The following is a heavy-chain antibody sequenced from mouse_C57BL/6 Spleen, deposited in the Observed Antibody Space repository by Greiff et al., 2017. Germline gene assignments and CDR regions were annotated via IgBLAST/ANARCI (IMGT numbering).Heavy chain of an antibody. V-gene: IGHV1-82*01. CDR1: GYAFSSSW. CDR3: ARRGYDYDVAWFAY. D-gene: IGHD2-4*01. Sequence: VQLQQSGPELVKPGASVKISCKASGYAFSSSWMNWVKQRPGKGLEWIGRNYPGDGDTNYNGKFKGKATLTADKSSSTAYMQLSSLTSEDSAVYFCARRGYDYDVAWFAYWGQGTLVTVSA. J-gene: IGHJ3*01. CDR2: NYPGDGDT.